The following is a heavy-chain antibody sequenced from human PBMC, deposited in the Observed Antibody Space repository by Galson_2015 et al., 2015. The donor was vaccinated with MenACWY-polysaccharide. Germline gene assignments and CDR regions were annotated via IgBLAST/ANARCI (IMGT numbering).Heavy chain of an antibody. CDR1: GFTFNSFA. CDR3: ARSHRDSGGAGPDP. D-gene: IGHD2-15*01. CDR2: ISYDASNK. V-gene: IGHV3-30*04. Sequence: SLRLSCAASGFTFNSFAMHWVRQAPGKGLEWVALISYDASNKFYADSLKGRFTISRDNSRNTLYLQMDSLRAEDTALYYCARSHRDSGGAGPDPWGHGSLVTVAS. J-gene: IGHJ5*02.